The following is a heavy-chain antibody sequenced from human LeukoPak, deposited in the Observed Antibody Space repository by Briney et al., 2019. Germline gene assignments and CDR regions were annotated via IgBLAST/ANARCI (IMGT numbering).Heavy chain of an antibody. Sequence: ASVKVSCKSSGYTFTTYGFTGVRQAPGQGLEWMGWISAYNGNTNYAQKLQGRVTMTTDTSTSTAYMELRSLRSDDTAVYYCARALVDGYKELGYWGQGTLVTVSS. CDR1: GYTFTTYG. D-gene: IGHD5-24*01. CDR3: ARALVDGYKELGY. J-gene: IGHJ4*02. V-gene: IGHV1-18*01. CDR2: ISAYNGNT.